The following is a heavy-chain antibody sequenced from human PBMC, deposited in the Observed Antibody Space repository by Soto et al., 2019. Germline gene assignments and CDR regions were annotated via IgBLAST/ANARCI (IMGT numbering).Heavy chain of an antibody. CDR2: IEQDGSEK. CDR3: ARDTPYDSSGYYSDAFDI. J-gene: IGHJ3*02. CDR1: VSTFSSSM. V-gene: IGHV3-7*01. D-gene: IGHD3-22*01. Sequence: GGSLRLCSAASVSTFSSSMNSGVRQAPGKVLEWVTNIEQDGSEKYYVVTVKARFTITRDNTNNTLYLQMNSLRAEDTPVYYCARDTPYDSSGYYSDAFDIWGQGTMVTVSS.